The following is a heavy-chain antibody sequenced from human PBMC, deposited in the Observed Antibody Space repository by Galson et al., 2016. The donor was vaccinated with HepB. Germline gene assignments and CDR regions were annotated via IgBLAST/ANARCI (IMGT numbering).Heavy chain of an antibody. Sequence: SVKVSCKASGGTLKSYSVIWVRHAPGQGLEWLGGFIPMTGTANSAQKFQGRVTITADESANTVYLELGSLKSDETAVYSCASGCSSDTCHLNWFDPWGQGTLVTVSS. CDR3: ASGCSSDTCHLNWFDP. D-gene: IGHD3-22*01. CDR1: GGTLKSYS. J-gene: IGHJ5*02. CDR2: FIPMTGTA. V-gene: IGHV1-69*13.